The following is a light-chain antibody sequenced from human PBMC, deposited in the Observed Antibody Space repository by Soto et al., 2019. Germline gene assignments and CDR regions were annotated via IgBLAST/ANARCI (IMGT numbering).Light chain of an antibody. CDR3: QQRSYWPPYT. V-gene: IGKV3-11*01. J-gene: IGKJ2*01. CDR1: RSVSSY. CDR2: EAS. Sequence: EIVLTQSPATLSLSPGERATLSCRASRSVSSYLAWYQQKPGQAPRLLIYEASNRATGIPARFSGSGSGTDFTLTISSLESEDSAVYYCQQRSYWPPYTFGQGTKVDIK.